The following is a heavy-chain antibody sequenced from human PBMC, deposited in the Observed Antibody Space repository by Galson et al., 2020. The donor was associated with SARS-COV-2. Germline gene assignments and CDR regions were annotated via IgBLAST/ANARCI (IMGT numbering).Heavy chain of an antibody. CDR1: GFTFSDYY. J-gene: IGHJ4*02. CDR3: VAFFTDFWYPRGHDD. CDR2: LGRAGERI. V-gene: IGHV3-11*01. D-gene: IGHD3-3*01. Sequence: GGSLRLSCAASGFTFSDYYMGWIRQAPGKGLEWVSFLGRAGERIRYIDSVRGRFTISRDDSKNLLFLQMNSLRVEDTAVYYCVAFFTDFWYPRGHDDWGQGTLVTVSS.